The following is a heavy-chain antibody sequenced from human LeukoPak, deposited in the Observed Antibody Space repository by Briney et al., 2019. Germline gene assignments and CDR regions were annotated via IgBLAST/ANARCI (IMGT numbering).Heavy chain of an antibody. Sequence: SETLSLPCAVYGGSFSGYYWSWIRQPPGKGLEWIGESNHSGSTNYNPSLKSRVTISVDTSHNQFSLKLSSVTAADTAVYYCARGRTITIFGVVIIPIYFDYWGQGALVTVSS. J-gene: IGHJ4*02. CDR1: GGSFSGYY. V-gene: IGHV4-34*01. CDR2: SNHSGST. D-gene: IGHD3-3*01. CDR3: ARGRTITIFGVVIIPIYFDY.